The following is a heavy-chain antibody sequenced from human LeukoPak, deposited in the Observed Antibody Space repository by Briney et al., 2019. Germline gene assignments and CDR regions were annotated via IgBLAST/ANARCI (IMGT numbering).Heavy chain of an antibody. D-gene: IGHD1-26*01. V-gene: IGHV3-66*01. CDR3: ARDRGRFSRDPDLFDY. Sequence: GGSLRLSCAASGFTVSSNYMSWVRQAPGKGLEWVSVIYSGGSTYYADSVKGRFTISRDNSKNTLYLQMNSLRAEDTAVYYCARDRGRFSRDPDLFDYWGQGTLVTVSS. CDR1: GFTVSSNY. CDR2: IYSGGST. J-gene: IGHJ4*02.